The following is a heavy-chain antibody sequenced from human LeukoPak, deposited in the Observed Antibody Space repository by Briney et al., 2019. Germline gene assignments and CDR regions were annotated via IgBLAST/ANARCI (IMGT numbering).Heavy chain of an antibody. D-gene: IGHD3-22*01. Sequence: SETLSLTCAVYGGSFSGYYWSWIRQPPGKGLEWIGEINHSGSTNYNPSLKSRVTISVDTSKNQFSLKLSSVTAADTAVYYCASLVVSDYWGQGTLVSVSS. CDR3: ASLVVSDY. CDR2: INHSGST. CDR1: GGSFSGYY. J-gene: IGHJ4*02. V-gene: IGHV4-34*01.